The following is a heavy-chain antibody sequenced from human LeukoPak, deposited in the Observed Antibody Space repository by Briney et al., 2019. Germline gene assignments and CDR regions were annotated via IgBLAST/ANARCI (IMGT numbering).Heavy chain of an antibody. V-gene: IGHV4-31*03. CDR2: IYYSGST. J-gene: IGHJ4*02. CDR1: GGSISSGAYY. Sequence: SQTLSLTCTVSGGSISSGAYYWSWIRQLPGKGLEWIGNIYYSGSTYYNPSLKSRLTMSVDTSKNQFSLKLSSVTAADTAVYYCATYSGSYPFDYWGQGTLVTVSS. D-gene: IGHD1-26*01. CDR3: ATYSGSYPFDY.